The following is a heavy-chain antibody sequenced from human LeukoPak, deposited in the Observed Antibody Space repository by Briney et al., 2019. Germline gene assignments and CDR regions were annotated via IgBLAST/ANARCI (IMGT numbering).Heavy chain of an antibody. V-gene: IGHV3-23*01. CDR2: ISGSGGST. CDR3: ATSGSYSRFDY. CDR1: GFTFSSYA. D-gene: IGHD1-26*01. J-gene: IGHJ4*02. Sequence: GGSLRLSCAASGFTFSSYAMSWVRQAPGKGLEWVSAISGSGGSTYYADSVKGRFTISRDNAKNSLYLQMNSLRAEDTAVYYCATSGSYSRFDYWGQGTLVTVSS.